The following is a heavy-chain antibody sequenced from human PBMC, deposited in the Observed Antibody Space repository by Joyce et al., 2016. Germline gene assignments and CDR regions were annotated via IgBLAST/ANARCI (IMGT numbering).Heavy chain of an antibody. CDR3: AKERRDTGNWLPSDFDH. Sequence: QVHLVESGGDVVQPGRSLRLPCAASGFTLSDHGLHWVRQAPGKGLEWLAVVSFDGTYKFYADSVKGRFTISRDNVNNTFYLQMDNLRPEDTALYHCAKERRDTGNWLPSDFDHWGQGTPVTVSS. CDR2: VSFDGTYK. V-gene: IGHV3-30*18. J-gene: IGHJ4*02. D-gene: IGHD1-1*01. CDR1: GFTLSDHG.